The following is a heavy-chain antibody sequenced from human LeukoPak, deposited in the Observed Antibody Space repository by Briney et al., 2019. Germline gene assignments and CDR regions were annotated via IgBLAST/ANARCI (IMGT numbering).Heavy chain of an antibody. V-gene: IGHV5-51*01. J-gene: IGHJ4*02. D-gene: IGHD5-24*01. CDR3: ARLGPDMRWLQDPFGY. CDR1: GYSFTSYW. Sequence: GESLKISCKGSGYSFTSYWIGWVRQMPGKGLEWMGIIYPGDSDTRYSPSFQGQVTISADKSISTAYLQWSSLKASDTAMYYCARLGPDMRWLQDPFGYWGQGTLVTVSS. CDR2: IYPGDSDT.